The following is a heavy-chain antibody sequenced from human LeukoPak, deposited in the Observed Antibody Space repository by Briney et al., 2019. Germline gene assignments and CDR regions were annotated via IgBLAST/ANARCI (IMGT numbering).Heavy chain of an antibody. Sequence: SETLSLTCTVSGDSIGNSNYYWAWVRQPPGKGLEWLGSIFYSGSTYYNPSLESRVTISVDTSKNQFSLSLHSVTAADTATYYCARRGITYSSSFFAYWGQGTLVTVSS. CDR2: IFYSGST. J-gene: IGHJ4*02. V-gene: IGHV4-39*01. D-gene: IGHD6-13*01. CDR3: ARRGITYSSSFFAY. CDR1: GDSIGNSNYY.